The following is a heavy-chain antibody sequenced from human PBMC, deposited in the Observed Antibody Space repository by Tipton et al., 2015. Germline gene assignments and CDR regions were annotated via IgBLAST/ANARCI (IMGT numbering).Heavy chain of an antibody. V-gene: IGHV4-59*12. CDR3: TTTQGY. Sequence: TLSLTCSVSSDSISKYYWSWIRQPPGKELEWIGYIQYSGSTNYNPSLKSRVTISVDTSKHQFSLKLSSVTAADTAVYYCTTTQGYWGQGILVTVSS. CDR1: SDSISKYY. J-gene: IGHJ4*02. CDR2: IQYSGST. D-gene: IGHD2-15*01.